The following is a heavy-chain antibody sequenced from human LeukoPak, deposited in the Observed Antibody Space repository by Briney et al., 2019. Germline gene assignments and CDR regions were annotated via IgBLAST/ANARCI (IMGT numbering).Heavy chain of an antibody. CDR2: ISSSSSYI. J-gene: IGHJ4*02. CDR1: GFTFSSYS. D-gene: IGHD6-13*01. V-gene: IGHV3-21*01. CDR3: AMGIAVAGYFDY. Sequence: GGSLRLSCAASGFTFSSYSMNWGRQAPGKGLEWVSSISSSSSYIYYADSVKGRFTISRDNAKNSLYLQMNSLRAEDTAVYYCAMGIAVAGYFDYWGQGTLVTVSS.